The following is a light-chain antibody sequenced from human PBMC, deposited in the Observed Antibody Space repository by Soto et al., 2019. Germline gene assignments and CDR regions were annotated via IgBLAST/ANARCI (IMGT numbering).Light chain of an antibody. CDR2: EVT. Sequence: QSALTQPASVSGSPGQSITISCTGTSSDVGGYNRVSWYQQHQDKAPKIIIYEVTNRPSGISNRFSGSKSGDTASLTISGLQAEDEADYYCYSYRSGSAHVFGTGTKVTVL. CDR3: YSYRSGSAHV. V-gene: IGLV2-14*01. J-gene: IGLJ1*01. CDR1: SSDVGGYNR.